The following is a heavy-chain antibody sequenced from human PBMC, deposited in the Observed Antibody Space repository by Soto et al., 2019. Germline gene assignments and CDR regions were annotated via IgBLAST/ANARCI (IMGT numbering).Heavy chain of an antibody. CDR1: GGSFSGYY. D-gene: IGHD6-6*01. CDR3: ARGLERFSKYSGSGI. CDR2: INHSGST. Sequence: PSETLSLTCAVYGGSFSGYYWSWIRQPPGKGLEWIGEINHSGSTNYNPSLKSRVTISVDTSKNQFSLKLSSVTAADTAVYYCARGLERFSKYSGSGIWGQGTLVTVSA. J-gene: IGHJ4*02. V-gene: IGHV4-34*01.